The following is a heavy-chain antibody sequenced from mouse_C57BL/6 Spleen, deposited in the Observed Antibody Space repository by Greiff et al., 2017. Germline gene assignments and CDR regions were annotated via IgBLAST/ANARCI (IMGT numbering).Heavy chain of an antibody. V-gene: IGHV7-3*01. CDR3: ARSIYDGSLFSY. CDR2: IRNKANGYTT. J-gene: IGHJ2*01. Sequence: EVQGVESGGGLVQPGGSLRLSCAASGFTFTDYYMSWVRQPPGKALEWLGFIRNKANGYTTEYSASVKGRFTISRDNSQSILYLQMNALRAEDSATYYCARSIYDGSLFSYWGQGTTLTVSS. CDR1: GFTFTDYY. D-gene: IGHD2-3*01.